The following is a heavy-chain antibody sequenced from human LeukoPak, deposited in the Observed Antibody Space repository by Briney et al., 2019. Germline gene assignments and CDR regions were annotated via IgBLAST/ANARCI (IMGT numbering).Heavy chain of an antibody. CDR2: ISGSGTTI. CDR3: ARDTLDDC. V-gene: IGHV3-11*01. Sequence: PGGSLRPSCAASGFTFSDYYMSWIRQAPGKGLEWISFISGSGTTIYYADSVKGRFSISRDNAKNSVFLQMNSLRAEDTAVYYCARDTLDDCWGQGTLVTVSS. J-gene: IGHJ4*02. CDR1: GFTFSDYY.